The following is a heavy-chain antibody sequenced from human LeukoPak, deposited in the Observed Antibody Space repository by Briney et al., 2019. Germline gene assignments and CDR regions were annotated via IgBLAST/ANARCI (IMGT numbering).Heavy chain of an antibody. CDR2: IIGSAVNT. J-gene: IGHJ4*02. D-gene: IGHD3-10*01. CDR1: GLTVSSYG. Sequence: GGSLRLSCGASGLTVSSYGMSWVRQAPGKGLEWVSTIIGSAVNTYYADSVKGRFTISRDDSKNTVYLQMNSLRDEDTAVYSCAKYTSGTSYRGLDQWGQGTLVTVSS. CDR3: AKYTSGTSYRGLDQ. V-gene: IGHV3-23*01.